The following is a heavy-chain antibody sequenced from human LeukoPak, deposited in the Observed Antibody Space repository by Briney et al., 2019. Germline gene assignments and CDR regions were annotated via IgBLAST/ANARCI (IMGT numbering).Heavy chain of an antibody. CDR2: ISAYNGNT. D-gene: IGHD3-22*01. CDR1: GYTFTSYG. Sequence: ASVKVSCKASGYTFTSYGISWVRQAPGQGLEWMGWISAYNGNTNYAQELQGRVTMTTDTSTSTAYMELRSLRSDDTAVYYCARAKGYYDSSGSEYWGQGTLVTVSS. CDR3: ARAKGYYDSSGSEY. V-gene: IGHV1-18*01. J-gene: IGHJ4*02.